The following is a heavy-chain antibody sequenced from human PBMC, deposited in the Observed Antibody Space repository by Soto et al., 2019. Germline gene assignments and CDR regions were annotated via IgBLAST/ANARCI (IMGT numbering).Heavy chain of an antibody. CDR2: IWYDGSNK. Sequence: PGGSLRLSCAASGFTFSSYGMHWVRQAPGKGLEWVAVIWYDGSNKYYADSVKGRFTISRDNSKNTLYLQMNSLRAEDTAVYYCARGLLGEQQLAEDGYYYGMDVWGQGTTVTVSS. J-gene: IGHJ6*02. V-gene: IGHV3-33*01. D-gene: IGHD6-13*01. CDR3: ARGLLGEQQLAEDGYYYGMDV. CDR1: GFTFSSYG.